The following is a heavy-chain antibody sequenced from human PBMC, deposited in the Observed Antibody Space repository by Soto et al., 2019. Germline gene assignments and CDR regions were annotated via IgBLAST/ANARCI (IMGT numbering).Heavy chain of an antibody. Sequence: ASVKVSCKASGYTFTGYYMHWVRQAPGQGLEWMGWINPNSGGTNYAQKFQGRVTMTRDTSISTAYMELSRLRSDDTAVYYCAMQQLVLPDWFDPWGQGTLVTVSS. CDR2: INPNSGGT. CDR3: AMQQLVLPDWFDP. J-gene: IGHJ5*02. D-gene: IGHD6-13*01. CDR1: GYTFTGYY. V-gene: IGHV1-2*02.